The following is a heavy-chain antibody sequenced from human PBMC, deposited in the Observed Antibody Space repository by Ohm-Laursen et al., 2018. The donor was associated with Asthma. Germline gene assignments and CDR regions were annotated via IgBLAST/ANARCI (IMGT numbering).Heavy chain of an antibody. V-gene: IGHV3-33*08. J-gene: IGHJ3*01. CDR2: IWSDGSNE. CDR1: GFTFRSYG. D-gene: IGHD2-21*01. CDR3: ARSNGRDCFDV. Sequence: SLRLSCAAAGFTFRSYGMYWVRQAPGKGLQWVAVIWSDGSNEDYAESVKGRFTISRDNSGNTLYLQMNSLRAEDTAVYYCARSNGRDCFDVWGQGTMVTVS.